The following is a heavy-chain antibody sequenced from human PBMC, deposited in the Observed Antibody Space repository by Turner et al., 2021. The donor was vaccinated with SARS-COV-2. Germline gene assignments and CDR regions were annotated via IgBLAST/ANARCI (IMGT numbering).Heavy chain of an antibody. D-gene: IGHD3-22*01. CDR2: ISGSGGST. V-gene: IGHV3-23*01. J-gene: IGHJ4*02. CDR1: GFTFSSYA. CDR3: AKDFFPYNYDSSGYLGEDY. Sequence: EVQLLESGGGLVQPGGSLRLSCAASGFTFSSYAMSWVRQAPGKGLEWVSTISGSGGSTYYADSVKGRFTIARDNSKNTLYLKMNSLRAEDTAVYYCAKDFFPYNYDSSGYLGEDYWGQGTLVTVSS.